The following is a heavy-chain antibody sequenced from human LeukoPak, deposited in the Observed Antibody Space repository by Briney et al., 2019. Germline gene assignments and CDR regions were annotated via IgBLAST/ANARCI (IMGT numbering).Heavy chain of an antibody. CDR1: GGTFSSYA. Sequence: ASVKVSCKASGGTFSSYAISWVRQAPGQGLEWMGIINPSGGSTSYAQKFQGRVTMTRDMSTSTVYMELSSLRSEDTAVYYCARDRGIQLGYYYYYYMDVWGKGTTVTVSS. CDR3: ARDRGIQLGYYYYYYMDV. CDR2: INPSGGST. V-gene: IGHV1-46*01. J-gene: IGHJ6*03. D-gene: IGHD5-18*01.